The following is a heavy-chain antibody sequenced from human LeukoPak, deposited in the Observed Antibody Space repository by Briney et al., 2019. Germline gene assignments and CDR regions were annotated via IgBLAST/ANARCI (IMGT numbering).Heavy chain of an antibody. J-gene: IGHJ5*02. Sequence: GGSLRLSCAASGFTFSSYSMNWVRQAPGKGLEWVSSISSSSSYIYYADSVKGRFTISRDNAKNSLYLQMNSLRAADTAVYYCARGKERWLQLRNFGVWFDPWGQGTLVTVSS. CDR3: ARGKERWLQLRNFGVWFDP. D-gene: IGHD5-24*01. CDR2: ISSSSSYI. V-gene: IGHV3-21*01. CDR1: GFTFSSYS.